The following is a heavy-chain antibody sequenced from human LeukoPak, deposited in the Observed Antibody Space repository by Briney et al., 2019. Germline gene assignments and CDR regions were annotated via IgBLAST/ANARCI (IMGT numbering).Heavy chain of an antibody. J-gene: IGHJ4*02. CDR3: ARRYTITFGGVIVS. D-gene: IGHD3-16*02. CDR2: IYYSGST. Sequence: SETLSLTCTVSGGSISSSSYYWGWIRQPPGKGLEWIGRIYYSGSTYDNPSLNSRVTISVDPSKHQSSLKLSSVTAADTAVYYCARRYTITFGGVIVSWGQGTLVTVSS. CDR1: GGSISSSSYY. V-gene: IGHV4-39*01.